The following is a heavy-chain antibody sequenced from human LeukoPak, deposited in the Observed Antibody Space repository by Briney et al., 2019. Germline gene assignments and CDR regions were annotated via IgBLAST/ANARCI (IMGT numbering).Heavy chain of an antibody. CDR1: GGSFSGYY. V-gene: IGHV4-34*01. Sequence: SETLSLTCAVYGGSFSGYYWSWIRQPPGKGLEWIGSIYYNGITYYNPSLKSRVTISVDTSKNHFSLKLTSVTAADTAVYYCASSSGYSFWFDPWGQGTLVTVSS. CDR3: ASSSGYSFWFDP. J-gene: IGHJ5*02. CDR2: IYYNGIT. D-gene: IGHD3-22*01.